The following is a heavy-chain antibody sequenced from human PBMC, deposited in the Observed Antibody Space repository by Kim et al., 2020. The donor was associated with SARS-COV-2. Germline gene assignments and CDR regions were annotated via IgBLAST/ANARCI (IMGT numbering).Heavy chain of an antibody. CDR2: IHQSGSS. V-gene: IGHV4-34*01. J-gene: IGHJ6*03. CDR3: ARGPYYGGSVTSYYMDV. Sequence: SETLSLTCAVYGGSFSGYYWSWFRQPPGKGLEWIGEIHQSGSSNYNPSLKSRVSISTDTSKNQFSLRLNSVTAADTAVYYCARGPYYGGSVTSYYMDVWGKGITVTVSS. CDR1: GGSFSGYY. D-gene: IGHD3-10*01.